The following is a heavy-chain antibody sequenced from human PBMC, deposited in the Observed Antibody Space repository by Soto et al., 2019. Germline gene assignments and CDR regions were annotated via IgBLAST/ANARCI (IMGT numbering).Heavy chain of an antibody. D-gene: IGHD1-26*01. CDR3: TSNAAAKVGTPSY. J-gene: IGHJ4*02. Sequence: GGSLRLSCAASGFTFNNARMSWVRQAPGKGLDWVGRIDGGKTDFAAPVEGRFTFSRDDSRSTLFLQMNSLKTEDTGVYYCTSNAAAKVGTPSYWGQGTLVTVSS. V-gene: IGHV3-15*01. CDR1: GFTFNNAR. CDR2: IDGGKT.